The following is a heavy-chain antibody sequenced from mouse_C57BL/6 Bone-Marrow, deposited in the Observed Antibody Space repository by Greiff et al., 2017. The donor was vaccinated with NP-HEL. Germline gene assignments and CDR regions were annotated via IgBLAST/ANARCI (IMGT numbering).Heavy chain of an antibody. CDR2: IDPANGNT. CDR3: AEAMVTTIYYYAMDY. CDR1: GFNIKNTY. V-gene: IGHV14-3*01. D-gene: IGHD2-1*01. Sequence: VQLQQPVAELVRPGASVKLSCTASGFNIKNTYMHWVKQRPEQGLEWIGRIDPANGNTKYAPKFQGKATITADTSSNTAYLQLSSLTSEDTAIYYCAEAMVTTIYYYAMDYWGQGTSVTVSS. J-gene: IGHJ4*01.